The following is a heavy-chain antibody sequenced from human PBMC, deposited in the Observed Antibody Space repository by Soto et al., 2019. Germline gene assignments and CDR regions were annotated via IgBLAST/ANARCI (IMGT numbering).Heavy chain of an antibody. J-gene: IGHJ4*02. D-gene: IGHD3-10*01. CDR2: IYYCGTT. Sequence: SETLSLTCAVSGYSISSSNWWGWIRQPPGKGMERIGYIYYCGTTSYTPSLNSRVSISVDTSMNQFSLKLYSVTAAVTAVYYCARESYYGSGATAVGYWGLGTLVTVSS. CDR3: ARESYYGSGATAVGY. V-gene: IGHV4-28*03. CDR1: GYSISSSNW.